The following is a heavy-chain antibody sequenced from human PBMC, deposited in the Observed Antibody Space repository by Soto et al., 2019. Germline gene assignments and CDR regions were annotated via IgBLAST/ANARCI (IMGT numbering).Heavy chain of an antibody. J-gene: IGHJ4*02. CDR2: ISGSGDST. CDR3: AKDFTHPFDY. Sequence: EVQLLESGGGLVQPGGSLRLSCAASGFTFSSYAMSWVRQGPGKGLEWVSAISGSGDSTYYAGSVKGRFTISRDNSKNTLHLQMSSLRADDTAVYYCAKDFTHPFDYWGQGTVVTVSS. CDR1: GFTFSSYA. V-gene: IGHV3-23*01.